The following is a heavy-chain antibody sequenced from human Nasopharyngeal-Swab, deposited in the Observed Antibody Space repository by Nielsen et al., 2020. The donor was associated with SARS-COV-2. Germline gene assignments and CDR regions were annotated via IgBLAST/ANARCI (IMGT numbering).Heavy chain of an antibody. V-gene: IGHV3-21*01. D-gene: IGHD2-2*02. Sequence: GGSLRLSCAASGFTFSSYSMNWVRQAPGKGLEWVSSISSSSSYIYYADSVKGRFTISRDNAKNSLYLQMDSLRAEDTAVYYCARDGGGCNSTSCYTWGQGTLVTVSS. CDR3: ARDGGGCNSTSCYT. J-gene: IGHJ4*02. CDR2: ISSSSSYI. CDR1: GFTFSSYS.